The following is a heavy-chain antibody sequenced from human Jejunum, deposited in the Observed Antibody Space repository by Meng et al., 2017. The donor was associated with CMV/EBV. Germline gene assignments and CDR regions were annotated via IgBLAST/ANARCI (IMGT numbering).Heavy chain of an antibody. J-gene: IGHJ6*02. V-gene: IGHV3-7*01. CDR3: ARDRYSYGRYYYYYAMDV. D-gene: IGHD5-18*01. CDR1: SNYW. Sequence: SNYWMSWVRQAPGKGLEWGANNKQDGDEEYYVDSVKGRFTISRDNAKNSLYLQMNSLGAEDTAVYYCARDRYSYGRYYYYYAMDVWGQGTTVTVSS. CDR2: NKQDGDEE.